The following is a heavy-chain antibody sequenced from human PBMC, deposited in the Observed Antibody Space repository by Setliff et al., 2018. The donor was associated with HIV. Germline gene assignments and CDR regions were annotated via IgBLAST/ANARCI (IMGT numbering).Heavy chain of an antibody. J-gene: IGHJ5*02. D-gene: IGHD3-16*01. V-gene: IGHV3-23*03. CDR2: IYTDDSNT. Sequence: GGSLRLSCAASGFTFSSFAMTWVRQAPGKGLEWVSIIYTDDSNTYYAESVKGRFTISRDNSKNTLYLQMNSLRAEDTAVYYCAQDYTATFWGYNWFDPWGQGTLVTVSS. CDR1: GFTFSSFA. CDR3: AQDYTATFWGYNWFDP.